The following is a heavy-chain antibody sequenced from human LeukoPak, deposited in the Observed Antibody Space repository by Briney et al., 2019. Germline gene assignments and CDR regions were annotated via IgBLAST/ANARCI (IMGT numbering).Heavy chain of an antibody. V-gene: IGHV4-34*01. CDR3: AREASSGYPDY. J-gene: IGHJ4*02. CDR1: GGSFSGYY. Sequence: SETLSLTCAVYGGSFSGYYWSWIRQPPGKGLEWIGEINHSGSTNYNPSLKSRVTVSLDTSKNQFSLKLSSVTAADTAVYYCAREASSGYPDYWGQGTLVAVSS. D-gene: IGHD3-22*01. CDR2: INHSGST.